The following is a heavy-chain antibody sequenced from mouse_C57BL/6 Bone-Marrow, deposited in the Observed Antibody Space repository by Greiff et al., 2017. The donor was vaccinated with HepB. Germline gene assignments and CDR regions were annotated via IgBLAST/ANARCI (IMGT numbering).Heavy chain of an antibody. Sequence: VQLQQSGAELVRPGASVKLSCKASGYTFTDYYINWVKQRPGQGLEWIARIYPGSGNTYYNEKFKGKATLTAEKSSSTAYMQLNSLTSEDSAVYFCAREGLRRGGWYFDVWGTGTTVTVSS. CDR1: GYTFTDYY. CDR2: IYPGSGNT. V-gene: IGHV1-76*01. CDR3: AREGLRRGGWYFDV. D-gene: IGHD2-4*01. J-gene: IGHJ1*03.